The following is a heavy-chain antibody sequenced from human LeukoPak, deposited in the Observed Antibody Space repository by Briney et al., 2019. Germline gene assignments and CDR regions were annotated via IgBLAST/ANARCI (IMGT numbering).Heavy chain of an antibody. Sequence: GGALRLSCVGSGFTFDDYAMHWVRQAPGKGLEWVSGISWNSGRRGYADSVKGRFTISRDNAKTSLYLQMNSLRAEDMALYYCAKGPDYDILTPIDYWGQGTLVTVSS. CDR3: AKGPDYDILTPIDY. J-gene: IGHJ4*02. D-gene: IGHD3-9*01. CDR1: GFTFDDYA. CDR2: ISWNSGRR. V-gene: IGHV3-9*03.